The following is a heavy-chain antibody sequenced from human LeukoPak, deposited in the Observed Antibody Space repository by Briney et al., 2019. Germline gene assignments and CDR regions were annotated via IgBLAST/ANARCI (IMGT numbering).Heavy chain of an antibody. D-gene: IGHD5-24*01. Sequence: SETLSLTCTVSRGSISGYSWSWIRQSPGGGLEWIGYIYYSGDTAYNPSLRSRVTLSVDTSKNQFSLKLSSVTAADTAVYYCAGGYKYAYYNYYYMDVWGKGTTVTVSS. CDR2: IYYSGDT. CDR3: AGGYKYAYYNYYYMDV. CDR1: RGSISGYS. J-gene: IGHJ6*03. V-gene: IGHV4-59*01.